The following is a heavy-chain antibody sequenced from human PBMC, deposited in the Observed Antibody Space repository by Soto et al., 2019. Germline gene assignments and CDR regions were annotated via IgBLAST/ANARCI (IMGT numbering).Heavy chain of an antibody. V-gene: IGHV4-4*03. CDR1: GGSISSNSW. CDR2: IYHSGTA. Sequence: QVQLQESGPGLVKPPGTLSLTCAVSGGSISSNSWWIWVRLPPGKGLEWIGEIYHSGTANYNPSLKSRVTISVDKSKNQFSLKLSSVTAADTAVYYCSRRGDGSGTLDYWGQGTLVTVSS. CDR3: SRRGDGSGTLDY. D-gene: IGHD3-10*01. J-gene: IGHJ4*02.